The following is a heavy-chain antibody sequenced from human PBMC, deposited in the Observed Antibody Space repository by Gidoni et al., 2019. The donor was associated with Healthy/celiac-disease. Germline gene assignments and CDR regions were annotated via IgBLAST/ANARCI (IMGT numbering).Heavy chain of an antibody. CDR1: GFTFSSYG. CDR2: ISYDGSNK. CDR3: AKDLDIVGATPFDY. Sequence: QVQLVESVGGVVQPGRSLRLSCSASGFTFSSYGMNWVRQAPGKGLEWVAVISYDGSNKYYADSGKGRFTIARDNSKNTLYLQMNSLRAEDTAVYYCAKDLDIVGATPFDYWGQGTLVTVSS. D-gene: IGHD1-26*01. V-gene: IGHV3-30*18. J-gene: IGHJ4*02.